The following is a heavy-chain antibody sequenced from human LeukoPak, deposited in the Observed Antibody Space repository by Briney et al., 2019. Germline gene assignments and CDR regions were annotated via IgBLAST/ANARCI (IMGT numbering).Heavy chain of an antibody. CDR1: GFTFSSYA. Sequence: GGSLRLSCAASGFTFSSYAMHWVRQAPGKGLEWVAVISYDGSNKYYADSVKGRFTISRDNSKNTLYLQMNSLRAEDTAVYYCARDLGSGWPAEWFDPWGQGTLVTVSS. CDR3: ARDLGSGWPAEWFDP. CDR2: ISYDGSNK. J-gene: IGHJ5*02. V-gene: IGHV3-30*04. D-gene: IGHD6-19*01.